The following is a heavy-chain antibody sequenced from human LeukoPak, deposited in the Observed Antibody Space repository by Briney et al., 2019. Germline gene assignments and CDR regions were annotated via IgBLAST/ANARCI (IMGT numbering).Heavy chain of an antibody. Sequence: RPSETLSLTCSVFGSSVSSDEYYWSWVRQHPGKRLEWIGYVYYSGSSYYIPSLESRITMSVEVSKNQFSLELRSVTAADTAVYYCARVKVLRFLEWFLDFWGQGALVTVSS. V-gene: IGHV4-31*03. CDR2: VYYSGSS. CDR3: ARVKVLRFLEWFLDF. D-gene: IGHD3-3*01. CDR1: GSSVSSDEYY. J-gene: IGHJ4*02.